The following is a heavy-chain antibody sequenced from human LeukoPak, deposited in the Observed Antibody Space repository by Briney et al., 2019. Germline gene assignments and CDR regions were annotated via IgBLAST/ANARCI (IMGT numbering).Heavy chain of an antibody. Sequence: SVKVSCKASGGTFSSYAISWVRQAPGQGLEWLGGIIPILGTANYAQKFQGRVTITADESTSTAYMELSSLRSEDTAVYYCARPAGLGAAFYFDYWGQGTLVTVSS. J-gene: IGHJ4*02. CDR2: IIPILGTA. CDR3: ARPAGLGAAFYFDY. CDR1: GGTFSSYA. V-gene: IGHV1-69*13. D-gene: IGHD2-2*01.